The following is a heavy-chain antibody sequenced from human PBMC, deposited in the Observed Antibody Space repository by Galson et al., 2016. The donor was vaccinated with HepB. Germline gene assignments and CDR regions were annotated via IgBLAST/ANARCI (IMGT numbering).Heavy chain of an antibody. CDR1: GYSSTNYW. Sequence: QSGAEVKKPGQSLKISCKSSGYSSTNYWIGWVRQMPGKGPEWMGIIYPGDSDTRYSPSFQGQVTFSVDKSTNTAYLQWSRLKTSDTAVYYCARHATYLYYFDYWGQGTMVTVSS. CDR3: ARHATYLYYFDY. J-gene: IGHJ4*02. D-gene: IGHD2-8*01. V-gene: IGHV5-51*01. CDR2: IYPGDSDT.